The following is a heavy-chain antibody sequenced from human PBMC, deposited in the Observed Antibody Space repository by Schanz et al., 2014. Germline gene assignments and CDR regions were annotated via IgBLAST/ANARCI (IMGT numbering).Heavy chain of an antibody. CDR1: GFTVSSDH. CDR2: ISSGSSYA. Sequence: VQLVESGGGLVQPGGSLRLSCVVSGFTVSSDHMSWIRQAPGKGLEWVSDISSGSSYANYADSVKGRFTISRDNAKNSLYLQMNSLRAEDTAVYYCAREQIMAAAGLVDYWGHGTLVTVSS. V-gene: IGHV3-11*05. D-gene: IGHD6-13*01. J-gene: IGHJ4*01. CDR3: AREQIMAAAGLVDY.